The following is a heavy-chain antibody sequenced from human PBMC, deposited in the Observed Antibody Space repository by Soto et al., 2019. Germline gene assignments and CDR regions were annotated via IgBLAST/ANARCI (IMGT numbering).Heavy chain of an antibody. CDR2: SYYSGRT. CDR3: ASLDSSGYYYYYYGMDV. V-gene: IGHV4-39*01. CDR1: GGSIRSSSYY. D-gene: IGHD3-22*01. Sequence: QLQLQESDPGLVKPSETLSLPCTVSGGSIRSSSYYWGWIRQPPGKGLEWIGSSYYSGRTYYNPFLKSRVTITVDTSKNQFSLKLSSVTAADTAVYYCASLDSSGYYYYYYGMDVWGQGTTVTVSS. J-gene: IGHJ6*02.